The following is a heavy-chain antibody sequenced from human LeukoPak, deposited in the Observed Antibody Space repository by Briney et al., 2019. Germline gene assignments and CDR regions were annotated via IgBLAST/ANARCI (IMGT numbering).Heavy chain of an antibody. CDR2: INEEGTTI. D-gene: IGHD3-16*01. Sequence: GGSLRLSCGASGFTLSSSWMTWVRQAPGKGLVWVSRINEEGTTIDYADSVRGRFTISRDIAKNTLYLQMNSLRPEDTAVYHCVKDFVGVEEFWGQGTLVTVSS. CDR1: GFTLSSSW. CDR3: VKDFVGVEEF. V-gene: IGHV3-74*01. J-gene: IGHJ4*02.